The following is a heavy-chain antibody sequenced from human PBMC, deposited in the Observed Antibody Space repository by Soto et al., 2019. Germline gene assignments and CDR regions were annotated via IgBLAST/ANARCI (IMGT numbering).Heavy chain of an antibody. D-gene: IGHD6-13*01. Sequence: EVQLVESGGGFVQPGGSLSLSCAASGFTFSSYWMHWVRQSPGKGLVWVSRINSDGSSTSYADSVKGRFTISRDNAKNTLYLQMNRLRAEDTAVYYCARDLTGGTYGMDVWGQGTTVTVSS. CDR1: GFTFSSYW. J-gene: IGHJ6*02. CDR2: INSDGSST. V-gene: IGHV3-74*01. CDR3: ARDLTGGTYGMDV.